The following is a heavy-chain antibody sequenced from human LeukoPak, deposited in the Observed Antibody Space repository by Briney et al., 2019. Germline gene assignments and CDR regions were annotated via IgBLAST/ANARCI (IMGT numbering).Heavy chain of an antibody. V-gene: IGHV3-23*01. CDR3: AREPGDNGWFDP. Sequence: PGGSLRLSCAASGFTFSNYGMSWVRQAPGKGLEWVSAISGSGTNTYYADSVKGRFTISRDNSKNSLYLQMNSLRAEDTAVYYCAREPGDNGWFDPWGQGTLVTVSS. CDR1: GFTFSNYG. D-gene: IGHD3-16*01. J-gene: IGHJ5*02. CDR2: ISGSGTNT.